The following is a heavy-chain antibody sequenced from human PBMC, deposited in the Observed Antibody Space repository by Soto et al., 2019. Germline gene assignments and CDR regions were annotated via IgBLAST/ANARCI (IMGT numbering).Heavy chain of an antibody. Sequence: QITLKESGPTLVKPTQTLTLTCTFSGFSLSTTAEGVGWIRQPPGKALEWLALIYWDDDERYSPSLKSRLTITKYTHKNQVVLTMTNVDPVDTATYYCAHGSCSSADCYPNPYLDYWGQGILVTVSS. CDR2: IYWDDDE. J-gene: IGHJ4*02. CDR3: AHGSCSSADCYPNPYLDY. V-gene: IGHV2-5*02. D-gene: IGHD2-2*01. CDR1: GFSLSTTAEG.